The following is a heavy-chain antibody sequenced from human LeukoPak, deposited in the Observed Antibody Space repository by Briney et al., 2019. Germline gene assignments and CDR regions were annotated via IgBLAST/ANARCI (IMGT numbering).Heavy chain of an antibody. CDR1: GFTFDDYA. V-gene: IGHV3-9*01. J-gene: IGHJ4*02. Sequence: SGRSLRLSCAASGFTFDDYAMHWVWQAPGKGLEWVSGISWNSGSIGYADSVKGRFTISRDNAKNSLYLQMNSLRAEDTALYYCAKDLGDFLGIFDYWGQGTLVTVSS. D-gene: IGHD3-3*01. CDR2: ISWNSGSI. CDR3: AKDLGDFLGIFDY.